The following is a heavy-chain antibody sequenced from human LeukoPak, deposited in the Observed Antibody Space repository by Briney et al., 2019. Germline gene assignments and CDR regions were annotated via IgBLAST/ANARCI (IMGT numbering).Heavy chain of an antibody. CDR1: GFTFSSYN. Sequence: PGGSLRLSCAASGFTFSSYNMNWVRQAPGKGLEWVSAISGSGGSTYYADSVKGRFTISRDNSKNTLYLQMNSLRAEDTAVYYCAKDPGTVANYYYYMDVWGKGTTVTVSS. CDR2: ISGSGGST. V-gene: IGHV3-23*01. J-gene: IGHJ6*03. D-gene: IGHD4-23*01. CDR3: AKDPGTVANYYYYMDV.